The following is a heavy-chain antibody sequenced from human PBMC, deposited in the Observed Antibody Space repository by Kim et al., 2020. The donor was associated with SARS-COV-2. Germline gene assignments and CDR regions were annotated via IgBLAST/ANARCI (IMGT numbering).Heavy chain of an antibody. CDR3: ARYTGYSSSWAHWYFDL. D-gene: IGHD6-13*01. V-gene: IGHV5-51*01. J-gene: IGHJ2*01. CDR1: GYSFSSYW. Sequence: GESLKISCKGSGYSFSSYWIGWVRQMPGKGLEWMGIIYLGDSDTRYSPSFQGQVTISADKSITTAYLQWSSLKASDSAMYYCARYTGYSSSWAHWYFDLWGRGTLVTVSS. CDR2: IYLGDSDT.